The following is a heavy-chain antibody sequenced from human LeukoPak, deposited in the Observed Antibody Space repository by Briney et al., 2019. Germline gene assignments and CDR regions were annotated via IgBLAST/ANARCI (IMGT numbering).Heavy chain of an antibody. CDR2: ISYDGSNK. Sequence: GGSLRFSCAASGFTFSSYAMHWVRQAPGKGLEWVAVISYDGSNKYYADSVKGRFTISRDNSKNTLYLQMNSLRAEDTAVYYCARDERYCSGGSCYGPDYWGQGTLVTVSS. V-gene: IGHV3-30-3*01. CDR1: GFTFSSYA. CDR3: ARDERYCSGGSCYGPDY. J-gene: IGHJ4*02. D-gene: IGHD2-15*01.